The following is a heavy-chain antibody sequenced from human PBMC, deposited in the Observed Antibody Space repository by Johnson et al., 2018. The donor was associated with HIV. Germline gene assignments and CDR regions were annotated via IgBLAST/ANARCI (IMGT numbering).Heavy chain of an antibody. CDR3: AKDRETFLEWLDAFDI. CDR1: GFTFSSYG. CDR2: IRYDGSNK. D-gene: IGHD3-3*02. Sequence: VQLVESGGGVVQPGGSLRLSCAASGFTFSSYGMYWVRQAPGKGLEWVAFIRYDGSNKYYADSVKGRFTISRDNSKNTLYLQMNSLRAEDTAIYYCAKDRETFLEWLDAFDIWGQGTMVTVSS. V-gene: IGHV3-30*02. J-gene: IGHJ3*02.